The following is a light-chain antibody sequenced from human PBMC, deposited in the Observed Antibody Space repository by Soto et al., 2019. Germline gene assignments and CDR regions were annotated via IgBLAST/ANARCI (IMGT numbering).Light chain of an antibody. J-gene: IGKJ1*01. CDR3: QYYNNYCWT. V-gene: IGKV1-5*03. CDR1: QSISSW. Sequence: DIQLTQSPSTLSASVGDRVTITCRASQSISSWLAWYQQKPGKAPKFLIYKTSNLESGVPSRFSGSGSGTEFTLYISSLQPDDFATYYCQYYNNYCWTFGQGTKVEIK. CDR2: KTS.